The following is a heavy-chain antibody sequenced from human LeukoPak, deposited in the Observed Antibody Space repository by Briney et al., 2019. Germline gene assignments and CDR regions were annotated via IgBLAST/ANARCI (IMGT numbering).Heavy chain of an antibody. J-gene: IGHJ6*02. Sequence: GVSVKVSCTASGYMFTTFPISWIRQAPGQGLEWVGWISTYNGNTKYPQNLQGRVTVTTDTSTNTAYMELRSLRSDDTAVYYCARDRGSPHPRRFGLDVWGQGTTVTVSS. CDR3: ARDRGSPHPRRFGLDV. D-gene: IGHD3-10*01. V-gene: IGHV1-18*01. CDR1: GYMFTTFP. CDR2: ISTYNGNT.